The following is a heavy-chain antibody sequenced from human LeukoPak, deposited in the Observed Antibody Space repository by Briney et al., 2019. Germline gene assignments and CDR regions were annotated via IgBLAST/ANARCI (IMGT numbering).Heavy chain of an antibody. Sequence: GGSLRLSCAASGFTFSDYYMSWIRQAPGKGLEWVSYISSSGSTIYYADSVKGRFTISRDNAKNSLYLQMNSLRAEDTAVYYCARDFNYYYYYYTDVWGKGTTVTVSS. CDR2: ISSSGSTI. CDR1: GFTFSDYY. J-gene: IGHJ6*03. V-gene: IGHV3-11*04. CDR3: ARDFNYYYYYYTDV.